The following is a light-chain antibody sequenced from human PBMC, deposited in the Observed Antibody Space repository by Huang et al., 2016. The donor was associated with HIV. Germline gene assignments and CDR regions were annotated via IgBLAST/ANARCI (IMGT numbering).Light chain of an antibody. CDR2: GAS. Sequence: EIVLTQSPGTLSLSPGERATLSCRASQRVNSSYLAWYQQKPGQAPRLLIYGASSRATGIPDRFSGSGSGTDFTLTISRLEPEDFAVYYCQQYGSSPLITFGQGTRLEIK. CDR1: QRVNSSY. CDR3: QQYGSSPLIT. V-gene: IGKV3-20*01. J-gene: IGKJ5*01.